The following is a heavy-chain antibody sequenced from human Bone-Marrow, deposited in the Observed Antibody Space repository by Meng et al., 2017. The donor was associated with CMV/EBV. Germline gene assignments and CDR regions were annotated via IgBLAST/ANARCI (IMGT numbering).Heavy chain of an antibody. CDR3: AKESLGSVGATPYYFDY. Sequence: LSLTCAASGFTFSSYGMHWVRQAPGKGLEWVAVIWYDGSNKYYADSVKGRFTISRDNSKNTLYLQMNSLRAEDTAVYYCAKESLGSVGATPYYFDYWGQGTLVTVSS. V-gene: IGHV3-33*06. J-gene: IGHJ4*02. D-gene: IGHD1-26*01. CDR1: GFTFSSYG. CDR2: IWYDGSNK.